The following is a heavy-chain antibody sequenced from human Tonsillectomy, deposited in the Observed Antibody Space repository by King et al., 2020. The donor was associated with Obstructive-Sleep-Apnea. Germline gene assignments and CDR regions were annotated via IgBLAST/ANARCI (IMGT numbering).Heavy chain of an antibody. J-gene: IGHJ4*02. CDR3: ARELSAGWYLWDY. D-gene: IGHD6-19*01. Sequence: VQLVESGGGVVQPGRSLRLSCAASGFTLSSYALHWVRQAPGKGLEWVAVISYNGIYTFYEDTGGGRFTISRDISRNTLDLQMNSLRTEDTAVYYCARELSAGWYLWDYGGQGTLVTVSS. V-gene: IGHV3-30*04. CDR2: ISYNGIYT. CDR1: GFTLSSYA.